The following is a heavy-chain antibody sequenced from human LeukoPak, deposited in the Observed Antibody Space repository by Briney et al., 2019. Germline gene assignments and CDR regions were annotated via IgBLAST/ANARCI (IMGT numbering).Heavy chain of an antibody. Sequence: PEASVKVSCKASGYTFTSYGISWVRQAPGQGLEWMGWISAYNGNTNYAQKLQGRVTTTTDTSTSTAYMELRSLRSDDTAVYYCANYDILTGYLNWGQGTLVTVSS. CDR2: ISAYNGNT. J-gene: IGHJ4*02. V-gene: IGHV1-18*04. CDR3: ANYDILTGYLN. D-gene: IGHD3-9*01. CDR1: GYTFTSYG.